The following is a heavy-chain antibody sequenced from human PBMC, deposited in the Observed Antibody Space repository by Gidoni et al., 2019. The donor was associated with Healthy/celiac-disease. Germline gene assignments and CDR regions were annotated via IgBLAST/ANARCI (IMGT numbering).Heavy chain of an antibody. V-gene: IGHV4-4*03. CDR1: GRSISSSNW. CDR2: IYHSGST. CDR3: ASISIDIAARPGRKKFDY. D-gene: IGHD6-6*01. Sequence: HVQLQEPRPGLVKPPGTLSPTCALSGRSISSSNWWSWVRQPPGKGLAWSGEIYHSGSTHYNPALKSGVTISVDKSKNQFSLKLSSVTAADTAVFYCASISIDIAARPGRKKFDYWGQGTLVTVSS. J-gene: IGHJ4*02.